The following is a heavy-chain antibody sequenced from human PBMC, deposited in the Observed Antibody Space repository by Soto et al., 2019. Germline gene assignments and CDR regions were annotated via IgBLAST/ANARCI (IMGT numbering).Heavy chain of an antibody. J-gene: IGHJ4*02. CDR3: AEDLYYYDSSGYYALGY. CDR2: ISYDGSNK. Sequence: PGGSLRLSCAASGFTFSSYGMHWVRQAPGKGLEWVAVISYDGSNKYYADSVKGRFTISRDNSKNTLYLQMNSLRAEDTAVYYCAEDLYYYDSSGYYALGYWGQGTLVTVSS. CDR1: GFTFSSYG. V-gene: IGHV3-30*18. D-gene: IGHD3-22*01.